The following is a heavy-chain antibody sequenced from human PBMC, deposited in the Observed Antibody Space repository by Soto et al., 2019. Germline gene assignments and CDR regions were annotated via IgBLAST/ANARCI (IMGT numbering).Heavy chain of an antibody. D-gene: IGHD3-22*01. CDR1: GFTFSSYG. V-gene: IGHV3-30*18. CDR3: AKVGDYYDSSGYYYGMDV. CDR2: ISYDGSNN. J-gene: IGHJ6*02. Sequence: QVQLVESGGGVVQPGRSLRLSCAASGFTFSSYGMHWVRQAPGKGLEWVAVISYDGSNNYYADSVKGRFTISRDNSKNTLYLQMNSLRAEDTAVYYCAKVGDYYDSSGYYYGMDVWGQGTTVTVSS.